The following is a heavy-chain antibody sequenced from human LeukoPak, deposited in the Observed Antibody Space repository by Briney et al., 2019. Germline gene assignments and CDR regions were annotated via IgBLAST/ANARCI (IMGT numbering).Heavy chain of an antibody. V-gene: IGHV4-31*03. J-gene: IGHJ4*02. D-gene: IGHD3-22*01. CDR1: GGSISSGGYY. CDR2: IYYSGST. CDR3: ARYYYDSSGHLSREYYFDY. Sequence: PSETLSLTCTVSGGSISSGGYYWSWIRQHPGKGLEWIGYIYYSGSTYYNPSLKSRVTISVDTSKNQFSLKLSSVTAADTAVYYCARYYYDSSGHLSREYYFDYWGQGTLVTASS.